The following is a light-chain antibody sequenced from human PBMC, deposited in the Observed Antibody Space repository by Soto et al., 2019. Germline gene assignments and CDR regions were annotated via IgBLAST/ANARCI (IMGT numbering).Light chain of an antibody. CDR3: QQSYGSPDT. CDR1: QSVSNY. Sequence: DIHMTQSPSSLSASVGDRVTITCRASQSVSNYLIGYQQQQAKAANRLINIASNLQSGGTSRCFSGSGATEFSITTSSLQAEDYLTDYCQQSYGSPDTFGQGTKVDIK. V-gene: IGKV1-39*01. J-gene: IGKJ1*01. CDR2: IAS.